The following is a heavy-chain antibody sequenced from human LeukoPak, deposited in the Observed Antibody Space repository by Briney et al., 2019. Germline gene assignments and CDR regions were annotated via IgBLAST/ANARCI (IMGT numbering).Heavy chain of an antibody. J-gene: IGHJ6*03. CDR1: GYTFTGYY. CDR3: ARDRTPTAYYYYYYMDV. D-gene: IGHD1-14*01. V-gene: IGHV1-2*02. CDR2: INPNSGGT. Sequence: GASVKVSCKASGYTFTGYYMHWVRQAPGQGLEWMGWINPNSGGTNYAQKFQGRVTMTRDTSISTAYMELSRLRSDDTAVYYCARDRTPTAYYYYYYMDVWGKGTTVTVSS.